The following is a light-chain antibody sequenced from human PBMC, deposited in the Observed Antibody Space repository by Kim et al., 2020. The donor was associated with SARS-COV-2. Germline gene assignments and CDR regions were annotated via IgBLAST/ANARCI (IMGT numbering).Light chain of an antibody. J-gene: IGKJ4*01. Sequence: LSPGERATLSCRASESISNLVAWYQQKPGQTPRLLIYDASNRATAIPARFSGSGSGTDFTLTISSLEPEDFAVYYCQQRNHWPVTFGGGTKVDIK. CDR3: QQRNHWPVT. V-gene: IGKV3-11*01. CDR2: DAS. CDR1: ESISNL.